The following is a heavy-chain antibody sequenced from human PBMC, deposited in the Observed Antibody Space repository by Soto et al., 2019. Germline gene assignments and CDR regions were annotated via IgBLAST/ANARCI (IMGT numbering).Heavy chain of an antibody. CDR2: IYYSGST. CDR1: GGSINSYY. V-gene: IGHV4-59*01. D-gene: IGHD1-26*01. J-gene: IGHJ6*02. Sequence: SETLSLTCTVSGGSINSYYWSWIRQPPGKGLEWIGYIYYSGSTNYNASLKSRVTISVDTSKSQFSLKLISVTAADTAVYYCARVRSDRSYFYYYGVDVWGQGTTVTVSS. CDR3: ARVRSDRSYFYYYGVDV.